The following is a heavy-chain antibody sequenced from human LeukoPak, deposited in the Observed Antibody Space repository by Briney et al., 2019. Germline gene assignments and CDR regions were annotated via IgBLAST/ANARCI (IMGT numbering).Heavy chain of an antibody. D-gene: IGHD6-13*01. CDR1: GFTFSSYS. V-gene: IGHV3-48*01. J-gene: IGHJ4*02. Sequence: GGSLRLSCAASGFTFSSYSMNWVRQAPGKGLEWVSYISSSSSTIYYADSVKGRFTISRDNAKNSLYLQMNSLRAEDTAVYYCARSGSSWYVWFDYWGQGTLVTVSS. CDR3: ARSGSSWYVWFDY. CDR2: ISSSSSTI.